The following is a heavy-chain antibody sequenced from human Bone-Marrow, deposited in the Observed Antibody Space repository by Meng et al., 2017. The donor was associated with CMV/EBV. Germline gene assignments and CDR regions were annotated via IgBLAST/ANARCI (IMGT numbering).Heavy chain of an antibody. CDR2: ISRSSDYI. V-gene: IGHV3-21*06. Sequence: GESLKISCAASGFTFSRYSMNWVRQAPGKGLEWVSYISRSSDYIYYVDSVKGRFTISRDNAENSLYLQMNSLRAEDTAVYYCARVKDGDYHSFDYWGQGTLVPVSS. CDR1: GFTFSRYS. CDR3: ARVKDGDYHSFDY. J-gene: IGHJ4*02. D-gene: IGHD4-17*01.